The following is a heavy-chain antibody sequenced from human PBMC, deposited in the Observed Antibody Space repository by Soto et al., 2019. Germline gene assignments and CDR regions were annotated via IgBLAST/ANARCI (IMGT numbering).Heavy chain of an antibody. CDR2: INAQNGDT. V-gene: IGHV1-18*01. CDR3: ARQRHSYYDFSFPNFDY. CDR1: GYTFTSYG. J-gene: IGHJ4*02. Sequence: AASVKVSCKASGYTFTSYGFSWVRQAPGHGLEWMGWINAQNGDTNYAQKFQGRATLTTDTSTTTAYMELRNLRSDDTAVYYCARQRHSYYDFSFPNFDYWGQGALVTVSS. D-gene: IGHD3-3*01.